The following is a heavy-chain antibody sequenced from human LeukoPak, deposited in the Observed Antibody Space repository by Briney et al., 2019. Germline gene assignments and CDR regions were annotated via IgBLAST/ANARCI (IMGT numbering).Heavy chain of an antibody. CDR2: INHSGST. Sequence: SETLSLTCAVYGGSFSGYYWSWIRQPPGKGLEWIGEINHSGSTNCNPSLKSRVTISVDTSKNQFSLKLSSVTAADTAVYYCAREEIQLWYVRDYWGQGTLVTVSS. CDR3: AREEIQLWYVRDY. CDR1: GGSFSGYY. V-gene: IGHV4-34*01. J-gene: IGHJ4*02. D-gene: IGHD5-18*01.